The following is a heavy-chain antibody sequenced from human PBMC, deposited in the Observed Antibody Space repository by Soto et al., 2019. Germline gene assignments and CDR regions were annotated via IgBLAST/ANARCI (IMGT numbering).Heavy chain of an antibody. CDR1: GFTFSSYG. J-gene: IGHJ6*03. CDR2: ISYDGSNK. V-gene: IGHV3-30*18. CDR3: AKLLGDSSSWYGNYYYYYYMDV. Sequence: GGSLRLSCAASGFTFSSYGMHWVRQAPGKGLEWVAVISYDGSNKYYADSVKGRFTISRDNSKNTLYLQMNSLRAEDTAVYYCAKLLGDSSSWYGNYYYYYYMDVWGKGTKVTVSS. D-gene: IGHD6-13*01.